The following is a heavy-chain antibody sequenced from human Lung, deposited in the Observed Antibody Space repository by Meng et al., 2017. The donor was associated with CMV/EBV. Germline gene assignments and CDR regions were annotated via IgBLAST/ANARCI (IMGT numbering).Heavy chain of an antibody. CDR3: ARDKSTIFGVVGYYYYGMDV. V-gene: IGHV4-59*01. J-gene: IGHJ6*02. CDR2: IYYSGST. D-gene: IGHD3-3*01. Sequence: GSLRLXXTVSGGSISSYYWSWIRQPPGKGLEWIGYIYYSGSTNYNPSLKSRVTISVDTSKNQFSLKLSSVTAADTAAYYCARDKSTIFGVVGYYYYGMDVWGQGTXVTVSS. CDR1: GGSISSYY.